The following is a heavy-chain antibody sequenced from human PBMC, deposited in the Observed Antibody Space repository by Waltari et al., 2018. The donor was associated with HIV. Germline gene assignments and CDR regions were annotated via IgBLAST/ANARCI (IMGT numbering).Heavy chain of an antibody. V-gene: IGHV3-53*01. J-gene: IGHJ6*02. CDR3: ARMKRSYGSGQARYFYFGMDV. CDR2: LYNEGRT. D-gene: IGHD3-10*01. Sequence: VRLVESGGGLVQPGGSLRLSCAASGFSVSDNYMSWVRLAPGKGLQWVSVLYNEGRTQYIDSVKGRLTIFRDNSKNALYLQMNSLRVDDTAVYYCARMKRSYGSGQARYFYFGMDVWGQGTTVIVSS. CDR1: GFSVSDNY.